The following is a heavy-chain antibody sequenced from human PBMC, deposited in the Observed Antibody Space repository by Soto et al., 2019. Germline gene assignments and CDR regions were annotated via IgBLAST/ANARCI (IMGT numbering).Heavy chain of an antibody. J-gene: IGHJ3*02. CDR1: GFSLTTRQVG. Sequence: QITLKESGPTLVKPTQTLTLTCTFSGFSLTTRQVGVGWIRQPPGQALEWLAVIYWDDDKRYSPSLKSRLAITKDTSKTQVVLTMTNVGPMDTATYYCAHLMITYGGVIADDAFDIWGQGTMVTVSS. D-gene: IGHD3-16*02. CDR3: AHLMITYGGVIADDAFDI. V-gene: IGHV2-5*02. CDR2: IYWDDDK.